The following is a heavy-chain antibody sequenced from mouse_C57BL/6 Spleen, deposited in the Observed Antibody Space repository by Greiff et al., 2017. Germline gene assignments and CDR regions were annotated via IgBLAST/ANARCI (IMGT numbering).Heavy chain of an antibody. D-gene: IGHD1-1*01. J-gene: IGHJ2*01. V-gene: IGHV1-39*01. CDR2: INPNYGTT. Sequence: EVQLQQSGPELVKPGASVKISCKASGYSFTDYNMNWVKQSNGKSLEWIGVINPNYGTTSYNQKFKGKATLTVDQSSSTAYMQLNSLTSADSAVYYCAGWATTVVADFDYWGQGTTLTVSS. CDR1: GYSFTDYN. CDR3: AGWATTVVADFDY.